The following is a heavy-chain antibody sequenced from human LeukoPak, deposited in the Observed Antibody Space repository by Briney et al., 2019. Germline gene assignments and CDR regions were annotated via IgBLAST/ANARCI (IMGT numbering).Heavy chain of an antibody. CDR3: TRDEVWGVYYGVFDI. V-gene: IGHV3-74*01. Sequence: PGGSLRLSCAASGFTFSIYWMHWVRQAPGKGLVWVSRINSDGSSTSYADSVKGRFTISRDNAKNTLYLQMNSLRAEDTAVDYCTRDEVWGVYYGVFDIGAQGTRVTF. D-gene: IGHD3-3*01. J-gene: IGHJ3*02. CDR2: INSDGSST. CDR1: GFTFSIYW.